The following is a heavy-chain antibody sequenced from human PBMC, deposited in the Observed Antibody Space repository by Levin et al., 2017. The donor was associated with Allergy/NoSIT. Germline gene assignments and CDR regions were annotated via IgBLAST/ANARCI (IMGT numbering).Heavy chain of an antibody. J-gene: IGHJ3*02. V-gene: IGHV5-10-1*01. CDR2: IDPSDSYT. CDR1: GYSFTSYW. Sequence: PGGSLRLSCKGSGYSFTSYWISWVRQMPGKGLEWMGRIDPSDSYTNYSPSFQGHVTISAEKSINTAYLQWSSLKASDTAMYYCARHRNLEAFDIWGQGTLVTVSS. D-gene: IGHD1-14*01. CDR3: ARHRNLEAFDI.